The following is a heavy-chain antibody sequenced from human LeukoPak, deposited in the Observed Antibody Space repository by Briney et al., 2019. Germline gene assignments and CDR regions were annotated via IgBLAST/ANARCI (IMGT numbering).Heavy chain of an antibody. CDR3: ARRKPAFNWFDP. CDR1: GGSISSSSYY. D-gene: IGHD1-14*01. V-gene: IGHV4-39*01. Sequence: KPSETLSLTCTVSGGSISSSSYYWGWIRQPPGKGLEWIGSIYYSGSTYYNPSLKSRVTISVDMSKNQFSLKLSSVTAADTAVYYCARRKPAFNWFDPWGQGTLVTVSS. CDR2: IYYSGST. J-gene: IGHJ5*02.